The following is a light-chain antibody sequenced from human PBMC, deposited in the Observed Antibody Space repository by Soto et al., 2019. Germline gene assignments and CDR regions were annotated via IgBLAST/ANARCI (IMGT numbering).Light chain of an antibody. CDR1: QSVGNF. J-gene: IGKJ2*01. Sequence: EVVLTQSPATLSLSPRARATLSCRASQSVGNFLAWYQQKPGQAPRLLIYDVSNRATGIPARFGGSGSGTDFTLTINSLQPEDFATYYCQQSYSTPRTFGQGTKLEIK. V-gene: IGKV3-11*01. CDR2: DVS. CDR3: QQSYSTPRT.